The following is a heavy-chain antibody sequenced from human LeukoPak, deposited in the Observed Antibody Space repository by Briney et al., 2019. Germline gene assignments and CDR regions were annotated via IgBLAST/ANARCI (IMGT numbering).Heavy chain of an antibody. CDR2: IYYTGTT. CDR1: NGSISSFY. J-gene: IGHJ6*02. CDR3: ARASAYYYGMDV. V-gene: IGHV4-59*12. Sequence: SETLSLTCTVSNGSISSFYWTWIRQPPGKGLEWIGYIYYTGTTDYNPSLKSRVTISVDTSKNQFSLKLSSVTAADTAVYYCARASAYYYGMDVWGQGTLVTVSS.